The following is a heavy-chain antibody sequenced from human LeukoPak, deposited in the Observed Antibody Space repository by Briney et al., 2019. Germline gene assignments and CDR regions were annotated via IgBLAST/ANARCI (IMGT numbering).Heavy chain of an antibody. D-gene: IGHD2-2*02. CDR1: GFTFSSYA. CDR2: ISGSGGST. Sequence: GGSLRLSCAASGFTFSSYAMSWVRQAPGKGLEWVSAISGSGGSTYYADSVKGRFTISRDNSKNTLYLQMNSLRAEDTAVYYCAGYNCTSTTCYTGGFDFWGQGTLVTVSS. J-gene: IGHJ4*02. CDR3: AGYNCTSTTCYTGGFDF. V-gene: IGHV3-23*01.